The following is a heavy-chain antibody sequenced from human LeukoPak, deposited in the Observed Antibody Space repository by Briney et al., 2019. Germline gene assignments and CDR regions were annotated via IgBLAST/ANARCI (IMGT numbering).Heavy chain of an antibody. J-gene: IGHJ4*02. CDR1: GGSISSSSYY. D-gene: IGHD2-15*01. Sequence: RASETLSLTCTVSGGSISSSSYYWGWIRQPPGKGLEWIGSIYYSGSTYYNPSLKSRVTISVDTSKNQFSLKLSSVTAADTAVYYCARHPDAYSYFDYWGQGTLVTVSS. CDR3: ARHPDAYSYFDY. CDR2: IYYSGST. V-gene: IGHV4-39*01.